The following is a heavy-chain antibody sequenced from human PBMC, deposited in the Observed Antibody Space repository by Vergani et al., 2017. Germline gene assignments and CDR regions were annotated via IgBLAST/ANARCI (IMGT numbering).Heavy chain of an antibody. CDR3: VKDIAASGNYWYFDL. J-gene: IGHJ2*01. D-gene: IGHD6-13*01. CDR2: FNWTSDSI. Sequence: EVQLVESGGGLVQPGRSLRLSCAASGFTFDDYAMHWVRQAPGKGLEWVSGFNWTSDSIADADSVKGRFTISRDNTKNSLYLQMNSLRAEDTALYYCVKDIAASGNYWYFDLWGRGTLVTVSS. CDR1: GFTFDDYA. V-gene: IGHV3-9*01.